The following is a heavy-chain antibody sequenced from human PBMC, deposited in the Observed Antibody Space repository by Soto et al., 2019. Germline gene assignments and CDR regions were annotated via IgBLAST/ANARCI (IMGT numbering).Heavy chain of an antibody. CDR1: GFTFSSYE. J-gene: IGHJ5*02. CDR3: ARDSSGWYGFDP. CDR2: ISSSGSTI. V-gene: IGHV3-48*03. D-gene: IGHD6-19*01. Sequence: GGSLRLSCAASGFTFSSYEMNWVRQAPGKGLEWVSYISSSGSTIYYADSVKGRFTISRDNAKNSLYLQMNSLRAEDTAVYYCARDSSGWYGFDPWGQGTLVTVSS.